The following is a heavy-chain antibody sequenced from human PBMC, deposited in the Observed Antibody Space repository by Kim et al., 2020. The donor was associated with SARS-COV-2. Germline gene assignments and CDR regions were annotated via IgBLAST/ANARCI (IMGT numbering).Heavy chain of an antibody. CDR1: GYTLNSYA. V-gene: IGHV7-4-1*02. Sequence: ASVKVSCKASGYTLNSYAINWVRQAPGQGPEWMGWINTNTGNPTYAQGFTGRFVFSLDTSVSTAYLQISSLKAEDTAVYYCARYWGDAFDIWGQGTMVTVSS. CDR2: INTNTGNP. CDR3: ARYWGDAFDI. D-gene: IGHD3-16*01. J-gene: IGHJ3*02.